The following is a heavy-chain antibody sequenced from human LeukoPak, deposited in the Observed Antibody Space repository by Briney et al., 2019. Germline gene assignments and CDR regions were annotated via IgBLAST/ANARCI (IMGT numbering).Heavy chain of an antibody. J-gene: IGHJ5*02. CDR3: TRDSGTYNWFDP. V-gene: IGHV3-73*01. CDR2: IDKKDKGYATAT. Sequence: GGSLRLSCAASGFTFSGSAIHWVRQSSGKGLEWVGKIDKKDKGYATATAYAASVKGRFTISRDDSINTAYLQMKSLKTEDTALYYCTRDSGTYNWFDPWGQGTLVTVFS. CDR1: GFTFSGSA. D-gene: IGHD1-26*01.